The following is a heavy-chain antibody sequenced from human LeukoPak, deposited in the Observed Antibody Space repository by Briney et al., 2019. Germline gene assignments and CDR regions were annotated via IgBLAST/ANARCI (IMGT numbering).Heavy chain of an antibody. CDR1: GFTFDDYA. V-gene: IGHV3-9*01. Sequence: GGSLRLSCAASGFTFDDYAMHWVRQAPGKGLEWVSGISWNSGSIGYADSVKGRFTISRDNAKNSLYLQMNSLRAEDTALYYCAKDRTTHPGIAVAGIDYWGQGTLVTVSS. D-gene: IGHD6-19*01. J-gene: IGHJ4*02. CDR3: AKDRTTHPGIAVAGIDY. CDR2: ISWNSGSI.